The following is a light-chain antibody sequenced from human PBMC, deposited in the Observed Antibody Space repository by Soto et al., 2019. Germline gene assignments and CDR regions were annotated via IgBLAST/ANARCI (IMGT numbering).Light chain of an antibody. CDR3: QQCGSSST. Sequence: EIVLTQSPGTLSLSPGERATLSCRASQSVSRRLAWYQQIPGQAPRLLIYGASMRATGIPDRFSGSGSGTDFTLTISRLEPEDFAVYYCQQCGSSSTFGQGTRLEIK. V-gene: IGKV3-20*01. CDR1: QSVSRR. J-gene: IGKJ5*01. CDR2: GAS.